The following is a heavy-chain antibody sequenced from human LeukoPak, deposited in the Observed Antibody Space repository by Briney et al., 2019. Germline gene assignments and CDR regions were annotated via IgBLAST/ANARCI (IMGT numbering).Heavy chain of an antibody. V-gene: IGHV3-48*02. Sequence: GGSLRLSCAVSGFTLNSYSMNWVRQAPGKGLEWVSYISGSSTTIYYADSVKGRFTVSRDNAKNSLYLQMNSLRDEDTAVYSCASSLWFGELLFDIDYWGQGTLVTVSS. J-gene: IGHJ4*02. D-gene: IGHD3-10*01. CDR1: GFTLNSYS. CDR3: ASSLWFGELLFDIDY. CDR2: ISGSSTTI.